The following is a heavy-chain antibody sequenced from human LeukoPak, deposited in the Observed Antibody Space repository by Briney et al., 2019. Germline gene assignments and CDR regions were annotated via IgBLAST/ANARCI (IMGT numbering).Heavy chain of an antibody. Sequence: ASVKVSCKASGYTFTGYYMHWVRQAPGQGLEWMGWINAGNGNTKYSQKFQGRVTITRDTSASTAHMELSSLRSEDTAVYYCARAYGDYRYYYYGMDVWGQGTTVTVSS. V-gene: IGHV1-3*01. CDR2: INAGNGNT. J-gene: IGHJ6*02. CDR1: GYTFTGYY. D-gene: IGHD4-17*01. CDR3: ARAYGDYRYYYYGMDV.